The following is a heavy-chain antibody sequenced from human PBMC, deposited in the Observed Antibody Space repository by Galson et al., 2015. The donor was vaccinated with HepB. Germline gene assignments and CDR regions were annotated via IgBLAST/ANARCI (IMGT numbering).Heavy chain of an antibody. CDR3: AKDRLRFLEWLFGRAIDY. Sequence: SLRLSCAASGFTFSSYAMSWVRQAPGKGLEWVSAISGSGGSTYYADSVKGRFTISRDNSKNTLYLQMNSLRAEDTAVYYCAKDRLRFLEWLFGRAIDYWGQGTLVTVSS. J-gene: IGHJ4*02. D-gene: IGHD3-3*01. CDR1: GFTFSSYA. CDR2: ISGSGGST. V-gene: IGHV3-23*01.